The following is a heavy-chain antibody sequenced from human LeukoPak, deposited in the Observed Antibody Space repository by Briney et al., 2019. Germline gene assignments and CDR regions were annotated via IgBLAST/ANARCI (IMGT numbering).Heavy chain of an antibody. CDR3: AKDPTRSCSPQADY. CDR1: GFTFSSYW. D-gene: IGHD2-2*01. CDR2: IKQDGSEK. V-gene: IGHV3-7*03. Sequence: GGSLRLSCAASGFTFSSYWMSWVRQAPGKGLEWVANIKQDGSEKYYVDSVKGRFTISRDNAKNSLYLQMNSLRAENTAVYYCAKDPTRSCSPQADYWGQGTLVTVSS. J-gene: IGHJ4*02.